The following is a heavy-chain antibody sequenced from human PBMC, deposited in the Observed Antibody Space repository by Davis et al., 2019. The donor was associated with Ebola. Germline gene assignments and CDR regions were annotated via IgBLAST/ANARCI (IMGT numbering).Heavy chain of an antibody. D-gene: IGHD5-12*01. V-gene: IGHV4-34*01. CDR1: GGSFSGYY. Sequence: SETLSLTCAVYGGSFSGYYWNWIRQPPGKGLEWIGEINHSGSTNYNPSLKSRVTISVDTSKNQFSLKLSSVTAADTAVYYCARLRDYSGYDLDYWGQGTLVTVSS. J-gene: IGHJ4*02. CDR2: INHSGST. CDR3: ARLRDYSGYDLDY.